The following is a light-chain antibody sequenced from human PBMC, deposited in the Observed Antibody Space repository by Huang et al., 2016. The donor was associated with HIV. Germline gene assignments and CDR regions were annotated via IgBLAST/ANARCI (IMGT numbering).Light chain of an antibody. CDR2: LAS. CDR3: QQYYSSPFT. J-gene: IGKJ3*01. CDR1: QSILYSSTHKSY. Sequence: DIVMTQSPDSLAVSLGERATINCESSQSILYSSTHKSYLAWYHQKPGQPPKLLIYLASTRESGVPDRFSGSGSGTDFTLTISSLQAEDVAVYYCQQYYSSPFTFGPGTKVDIK. V-gene: IGKV4-1*01.